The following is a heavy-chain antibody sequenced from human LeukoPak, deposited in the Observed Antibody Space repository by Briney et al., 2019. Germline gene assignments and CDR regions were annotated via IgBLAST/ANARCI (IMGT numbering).Heavy chain of an antibody. Sequence: PGASVKVSCKASGYTFTGYYMHWVRQAPGQGLEWMGWINPNSGGTNYAQKFQGRVTMTRDTSISTAYMELSRLRSDDTAVYYCARERWITFGGVIVGGWFDPWGQGTLVTVSS. CDR1: GYTFTGYY. J-gene: IGHJ5*02. CDR3: ARERWITFGGVIVGGWFDP. D-gene: IGHD3-16*02. CDR2: INPNSGGT. V-gene: IGHV1-2*02.